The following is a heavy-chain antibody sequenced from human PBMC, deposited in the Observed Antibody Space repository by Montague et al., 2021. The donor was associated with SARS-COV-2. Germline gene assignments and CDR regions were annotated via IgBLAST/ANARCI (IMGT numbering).Heavy chain of an antibody. D-gene: IGHD3-10*01. CDR2: TYYRSKWYN. CDR1: GDSVSSNRAA. CDR3: ARGLWFGELLYYYYYYGMDV. J-gene: IGHJ6*02. Sequence: CAISGDSVSSNRAAWNWIRQSPSRGLEWLGRTYYRSKWYNDYAVSVKSRITINPDTSKNQFSLQLNSVTPEDTAVYYCARGLWFGELLYYYYYYGMDVWGQGTPVTVSS. V-gene: IGHV6-1*01.